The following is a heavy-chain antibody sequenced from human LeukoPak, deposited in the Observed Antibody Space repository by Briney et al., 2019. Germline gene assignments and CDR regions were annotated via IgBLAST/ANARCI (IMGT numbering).Heavy chain of an antibody. D-gene: IGHD3-22*01. CDR3: ARAHNYDSSGYC. V-gene: IGHV4-38-2*02. CDR1: NYSISSYYH. J-gene: IGHJ4*02. CDR2: IYNSGNT. Sequence: SETLSLTCTVSNYSISSYYHWGWIRQPPGEGLEWIGFIYNSGNTYYNPSLKSRVTLSVDTSKNQFSLNLSSVTAADTAVYYCARAHNYDSSGYCWGQGTLVTVSS.